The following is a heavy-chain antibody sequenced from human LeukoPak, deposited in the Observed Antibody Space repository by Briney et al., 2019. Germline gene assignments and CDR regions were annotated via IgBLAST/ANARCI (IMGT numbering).Heavy chain of an antibody. D-gene: IGHD6-19*01. CDR2: IKQGGSEK. CDR3: ARTPGVAGTEAFDY. V-gene: IGHV3-7*01. CDR1: GFSYSSYW. Sequence: GGSLRLSCAASGFSYSSYWMRWLRQARGKGLEGVANIKQGGSEKYYVDSLKGRFTISRDNAKNSLYLQMNSVRAEDTSVYYCARTPGVAGTEAFDYWGQGTLVTVSS. J-gene: IGHJ4*02.